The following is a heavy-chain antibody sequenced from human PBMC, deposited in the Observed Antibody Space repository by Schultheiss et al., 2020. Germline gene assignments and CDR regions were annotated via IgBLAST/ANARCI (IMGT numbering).Heavy chain of an antibody. Sequence: GESLKISCAASGFTFSSYAMSWVRQAPGKGLEWVSAISGSGGSTYYADSVKGRLTISRENANNSLCLQVNSLRAEDTAVYYCAKDGDRWQSLVPGGYWGQGTLVTVSS. CDR1: GFTFSSYA. V-gene: IGHV3-23*01. CDR2: ISGSGGST. CDR3: AKDGDRWQSLVPGGY. D-gene: IGHD6-19*01. J-gene: IGHJ4*02.